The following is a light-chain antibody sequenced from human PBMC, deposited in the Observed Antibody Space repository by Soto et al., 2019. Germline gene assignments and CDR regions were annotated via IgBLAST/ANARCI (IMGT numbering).Light chain of an antibody. V-gene: IGKV2-28*01. CDR3: MQALQTWT. CDR2: LGS. CDR1: ESLLHSNGYTY. Sequence: DLLLTQSPLSLPVTPGEPASISCWSSESLLHSNGYTYLHWYLQRPGQSPQLLIYLGSNRASGVPDRFSGTGSGTDFTLKISRVEAEDVGIYYCMQALQTWTFGQGTRVDIK. J-gene: IGKJ1*01.